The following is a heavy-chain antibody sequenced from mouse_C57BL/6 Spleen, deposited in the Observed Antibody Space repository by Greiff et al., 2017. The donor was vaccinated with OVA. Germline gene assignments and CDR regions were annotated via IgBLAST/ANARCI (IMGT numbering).Heavy chain of an antibody. Sequence: QVQLQQPGAELVKPGASVKLSCKASGYTFTSYWMHWVKQRPGRGLEWIGRIDPNSGGTKYNEKFKSKATLTVDKPSSTAYMQLSSVTSEDSAGDYCARGHYGSSFAWFAYWGQGTLVTVSA. CDR3: ARGHYGSSFAWFAY. CDR1: GYTFTSYW. J-gene: IGHJ3*01. V-gene: IGHV1-72*01. D-gene: IGHD1-1*01. CDR2: IDPNSGGT.